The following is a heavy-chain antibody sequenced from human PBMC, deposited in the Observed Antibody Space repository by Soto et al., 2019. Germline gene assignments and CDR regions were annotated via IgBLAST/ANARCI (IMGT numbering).Heavy chain of an antibody. CDR2: LYNHGKT. CDR3: DRLTEAERH. CDR1: GFIVSSSH. V-gene: IGHV3-53*01. J-gene: IGHJ4*02. Sequence: EVQLVESGGGLTQPGGSLRLSCVVSGFIVSSSHMIWVRQAPGKGLEGVSILYNHGKTNYVDSVKGRFTITRDNSKNTVYLQMNSLRVKDPAVYYCDRLTEAERHWGQGDLVTVSS. D-gene: IGHD1-1*01.